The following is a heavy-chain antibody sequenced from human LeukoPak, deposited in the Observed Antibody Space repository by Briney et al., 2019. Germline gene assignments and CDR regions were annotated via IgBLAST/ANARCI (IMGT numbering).Heavy chain of an antibody. Sequence: ASVKVSCKASGGTFISYAISWVRQAPGQGLEWMGGIIPIFGTTNYSQEFQGRVTITADKSTSTAYMELSSLRSEDTAVYYCAKVYDFWSGYYKSPIDYWGQGTLVTVSS. CDR1: GGTFISYA. CDR3: AKVYDFWSGYYKSPIDY. J-gene: IGHJ4*02. V-gene: IGHV1-69*06. D-gene: IGHD3-3*01. CDR2: IIPIFGTT.